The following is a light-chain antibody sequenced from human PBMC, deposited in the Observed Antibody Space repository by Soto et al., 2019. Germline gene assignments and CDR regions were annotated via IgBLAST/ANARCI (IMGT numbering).Light chain of an antibody. CDR2: GAS. CDR3: QQYNNWPPIT. J-gene: IGKJ5*01. V-gene: IGKV3-15*01. Sequence: EIVMTQSPATLSVSPGERAPLSCRASQSVSSKLARYQQQPGQAPTLLIYGASTRATGIPASSSGSGAGTEFTLTISSLQSEDFSVYYCQQYNNWPPITFGQGTRLEIK. CDR1: QSVSSK.